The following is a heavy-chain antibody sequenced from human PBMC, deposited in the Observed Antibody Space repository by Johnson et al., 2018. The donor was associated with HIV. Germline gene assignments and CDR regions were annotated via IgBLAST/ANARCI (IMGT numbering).Heavy chain of an antibody. D-gene: IGHD6-13*01. CDR3: ARSARWDSSSWYSFAPCAFDI. V-gene: IGHV3-7*01. J-gene: IGHJ3*02. CDR1: GFTFSSYW. CDR2: IKQDGSEK. Sequence: MLLVESGGGLVQPGGSLRLSCAASGFTFSSYWMSWVRQAPGKGLEWVANIKQDGSEKYYVDSVKGRFTISRDNAKNSLYLQMNRLRAEDTAVYYCARSARWDSSSWYSFAPCAFDIWGQGTMVTVSS.